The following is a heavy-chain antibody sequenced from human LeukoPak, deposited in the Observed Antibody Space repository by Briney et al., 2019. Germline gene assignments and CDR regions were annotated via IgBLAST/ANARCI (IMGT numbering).Heavy chain of an antibody. D-gene: IGHD2/OR15-2a*01. CDR1: GDSLSRYY. CDR2: INPSGSP. V-gene: IGHV4-34*01. CDR3: ASVRHDPLEYYYYIDV. J-gene: IGHJ6*03. Sequence: PSETPSLTCAVYGDSLSRYYWTWIRQPPGKGLEWLGEINPSGSPDYNPSLKSRATISLDTSKNQFSLRLASVTAADTALYYCASVRHDPLEYYYYIDVWATGTTVTVSS.